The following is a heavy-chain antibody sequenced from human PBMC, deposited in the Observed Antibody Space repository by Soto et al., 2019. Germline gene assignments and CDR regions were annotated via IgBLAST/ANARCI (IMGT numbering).Heavy chain of an antibody. CDR3: AMGLRGGYGMDV. CDR2: IKGDGIST. D-gene: IGHD3-16*01. J-gene: IGHJ6*02. V-gene: IGHV3-74*01. Sequence: EVQLVESGGDLVQPGGSLRLSCAASGFTCTDYWLHWVRQSPGKGLEWVSRIKGDGISTSYADSVKGRCTTSRDNAKKTVSVRVNSLRAEGTAVSYCAMGLRGGYGMDVWGQGTTVTVS. CDR1: GFTCTDYW.